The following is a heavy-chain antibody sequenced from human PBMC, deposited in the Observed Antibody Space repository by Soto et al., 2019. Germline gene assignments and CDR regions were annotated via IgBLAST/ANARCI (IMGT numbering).Heavy chain of an antibody. Sequence: QVQLVESGGGVVQPGRSLRLSCAASGFTFSSYGMHWVRQAPGKGLEWVAVISYDGSNKYYADSVKGRFTISRDNSKNTLYLQMNILRAEDTAVYYCAKDWVVYYYDSSGYLNYWGQGTLVTVSS. D-gene: IGHD3-22*01. V-gene: IGHV3-30*18. CDR2: ISYDGSNK. CDR1: GFTFSSYG. CDR3: AKDWVVYYYDSSGYLNY. J-gene: IGHJ4*02.